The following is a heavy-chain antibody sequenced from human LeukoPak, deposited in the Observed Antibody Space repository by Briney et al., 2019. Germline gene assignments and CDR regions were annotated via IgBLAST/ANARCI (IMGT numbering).Heavy chain of an antibody. CDR2: IRYDGSNK. D-gene: IGHD2-2*01. V-gene: IGHV3-30*02. Sequence: PGGSLRLSCAASGFTFTSFSFNWVRQAPGKGLEWVAFIRYDGSNKYYADSVKGRFTISRDNSKNTLYLQMNSLRAEDTAVYYCAKDRPPSSTNPYYFDYWGQGTLVTVSS. CDR3: AKDRPPSSTNPYYFDY. CDR1: GFTFTSFS. J-gene: IGHJ4*02.